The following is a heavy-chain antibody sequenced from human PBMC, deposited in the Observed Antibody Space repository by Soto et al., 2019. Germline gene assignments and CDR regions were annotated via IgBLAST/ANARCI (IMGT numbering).Heavy chain of an antibody. J-gene: IGHJ6*02. D-gene: IGHD5-18*01. CDR3: AREDSYYYYYGMDV. V-gene: IGHV3-21*01. CDR1: GFTFSSYS. Sequence: VGSLRLSCAASGFTFSSYSMNWVRQAPGKGLEWVSSISSSSSYIYYADSVKGRFTISRDNAKNSLYLQMNSLRAEDTAVYYCAREDSYYYYYGMDVWGQGTTVTVSS. CDR2: ISSSSSYI.